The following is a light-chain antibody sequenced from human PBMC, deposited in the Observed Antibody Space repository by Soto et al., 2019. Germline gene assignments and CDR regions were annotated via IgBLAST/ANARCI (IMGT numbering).Light chain of an antibody. CDR2: KAS. V-gene: IGKV1-5*03. Sequence: DIQMTQSPSTLSGSVGDRVTITCRASQTISSWLAWYQQKPGKAPKLLIYKASTLKSGVPSRFSGSGSGTEFTLTITSLQPDDFGTYYCQQYNNMWTFGQGTKVDIK. J-gene: IGKJ1*01. CDR1: QTISSW. CDR3: QQYNNMWT.